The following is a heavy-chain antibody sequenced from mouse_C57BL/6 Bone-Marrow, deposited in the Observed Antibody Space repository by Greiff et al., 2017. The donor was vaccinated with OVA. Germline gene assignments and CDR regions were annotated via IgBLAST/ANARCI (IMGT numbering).Heavy chain of an antibody. D-gene: IGHD2-3*01. CDR3: TRTPLLQDAY. Sequence: QVQLQQSGAELVRPGASVTLSCKASGYTFTDYEMHWVKQTPVHGLEWIGAIDPETGGTAYNQKFKGKAILTADKSSSTAYMELRSLTSEDSAVYYCTRTPLLQDAYWGQGTLVTVSA. CDR2: IDPETGGT. CDR1: GYTFTDYE. J-gene: IGHJ3*01. V-gene: IGHV1-15*01.